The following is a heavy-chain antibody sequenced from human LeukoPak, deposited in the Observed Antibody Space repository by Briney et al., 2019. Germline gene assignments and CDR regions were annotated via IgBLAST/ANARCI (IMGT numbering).Heavy chain of an antibody. CDR2: IYYSGST. CDR3: ARVWDSSGWYRLRFDP. V-gene: IGHV4-30-4*08. J-gene: IGHJ5*02. Sequence: SETLSLTCTASGGSISSGDYYWSWIRQPPGKGLEWIGYIYYSGSTYYNPSLKSRVTISVDTSKNQFSLKLSSVTAADTAVYYCARVWDSSGWYRLRFDPWGQGTLVTVSS. D-gene: IGHD6-19*01. CDR1: GGSISSGDYY.